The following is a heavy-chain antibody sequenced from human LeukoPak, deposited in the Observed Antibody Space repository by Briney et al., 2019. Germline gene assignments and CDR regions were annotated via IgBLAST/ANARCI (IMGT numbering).Heavy chain of an antibody. J-gene: IGHJ4*02. D-gene: IGHD4-17*01. V-gene: IGHV4-59*12. CDR3: ARGSPYGDYDY. CDR1: GGSISSYY. Sequence: PSETLSLTCTVSGGSISSYYWSWIRQPPGKGLEWIGYIYYSGSTNYNPSLKSRVTISVDRSKNQFSLKLSSVTAADTAVYYCARGSPYGDYDYWDQGTLVTVSS. CDR2: IYYSGST.